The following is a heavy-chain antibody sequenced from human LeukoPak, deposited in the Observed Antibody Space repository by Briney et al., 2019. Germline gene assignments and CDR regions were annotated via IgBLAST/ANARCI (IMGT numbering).Heavy chain of an antibody. CDR1: GFTFSNAW. CDR2: IESKTDGGTT. CDR3: TSLRGSSSQYFQY. J-gene: IGHJ1*01. D-gene: IGHD6-13*01. Sequence: GGSLRLSCAASGFTFSNAWMSWVRQAPGKGLEWVGRIESKTDGGTTDYAAPVKGRFTISRDDSKDTLYLQMNSLRTEDTAVYYCTSLRGSSSQYFQYWGQGTLVTVSS. V-gene: IGHV3-15*04.